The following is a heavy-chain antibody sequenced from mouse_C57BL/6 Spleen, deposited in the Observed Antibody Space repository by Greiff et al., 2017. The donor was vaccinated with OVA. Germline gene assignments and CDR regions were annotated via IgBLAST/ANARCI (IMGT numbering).Heavy chain of an antibody. J-gene: IGHJ4*01. CDR2: INPGRGGT. V-gene: IGHV1-54*01. CDR1: GYAFTNYL. Sequence: QVQLQQSGAELVRPGTSVKVSCKASGYAFTNYLIEWVKQRPGQGLEWIGVINPGRGGTNYNEKFKGKATLTADKSSSTAYMQLSSLTSEDSAVYFCARSDYDVMDYWGQGTSVTVAS. CDR3: ARSDYDVMDY.